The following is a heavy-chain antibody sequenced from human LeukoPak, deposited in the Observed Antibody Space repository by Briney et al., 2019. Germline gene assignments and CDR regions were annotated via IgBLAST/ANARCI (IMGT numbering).Heavy chain of an antibody. V-gene: IGHV3-11*04. Sequence: LSLTCTVSGGSISSSSYYWGWIRQPPGKGLEWVSYISSSGSNIYYADSVKGRFTISRDNAKNSLYLQMNSLRAEDTAVYYCARDVEPDAFDIWGQGTVVTVSS. CDR2: ISSSGSNI. CDR3: ARDVEPDAFDI. J-gene: IGHJ3*02. D-gene: IGHD1-1*01. CDR1: GGSISSSSYY.